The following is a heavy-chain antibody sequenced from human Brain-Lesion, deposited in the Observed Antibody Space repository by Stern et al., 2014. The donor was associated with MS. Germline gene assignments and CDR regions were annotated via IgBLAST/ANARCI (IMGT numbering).Heavy chain of an antibody. CDR1: GGSISSSTYY. Sequence: VQLVESGPGLVKPSETLSLTCTVSGGSISSSTYYWAWIRQPPGKGLEWIGNIYYSGFTHYNPSLKSRVTISVDMSKTQFSLKLSSVTAADTAIYYCARHDSVPRPSQLYSARDRGPGYFDYWGQGTLVTVSS. CDR2: IYYSGFT. CDR3: ARHDSVPRPSQLYSARDRGPGYFDY. J-gene: IGHJ4*02. V-gene: IGHV4-39*01. D-gene: IGHD1-26*01.